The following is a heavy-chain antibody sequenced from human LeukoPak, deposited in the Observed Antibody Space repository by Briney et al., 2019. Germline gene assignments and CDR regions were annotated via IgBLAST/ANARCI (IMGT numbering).Heavy chain of an antibody. CDR3: ARGRFGELHHAFDI. CDR2: ISVNGGST. V-gene: IGHV3-23*01. CDR1: GFTFSSYA. Sequence: QPGGSLRLSCAASGFTFSSYAMSWVRQAPGKGLEWVSAISVNGGSTYYADSLKGRFTISRDNSKNTLYLQMNSLRAEGTAVYYCARGRFGELHHAFDIWGKGKMVTVSS. J-gene: IGHJ3*02. D-gene: IGHD3-10*01.